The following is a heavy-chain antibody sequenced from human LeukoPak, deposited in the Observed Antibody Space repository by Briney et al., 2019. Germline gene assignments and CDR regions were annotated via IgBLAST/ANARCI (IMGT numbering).Heavy chain of an antibody. J-gene: IGHJ4*02. CDR1: GFTFSTYG. CDR2: ISYDGSNE. V-gene: IGHV3-30*18. D-gene: IGHD3-22*01. CDR3: AKPYTSGYLDY. Sequence: GRSLRLSCAGSGFTFSTYGMYWVRQAPGKGLEWVAVISYDGSNEYYADSVKGRFTISRDNSKNTVYLQMNSLRPEDTAVYYCAKPYTSGYLDYRGQGTLVTVSS.